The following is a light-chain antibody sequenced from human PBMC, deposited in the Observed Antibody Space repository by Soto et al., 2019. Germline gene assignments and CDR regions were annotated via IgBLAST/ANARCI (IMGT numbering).Light chain of an antibody. CDR2: WAS. CDR3: QQYYSSPRT. V-gene: IGKV4-1*01. J-gene: IGKJ1*01. Sequence: DIVMTQSPDSLAVSLGARATINCRASQSPLSSSNNKNRLSWYQQKPGQPPKLLLYWASTRESGVPDRFSGSGSGTDFSLTISSLQAEDVAVYYCQQYYSSPRTFGQGTKVDIK. CDR1: QSPLSSSNNKNR.